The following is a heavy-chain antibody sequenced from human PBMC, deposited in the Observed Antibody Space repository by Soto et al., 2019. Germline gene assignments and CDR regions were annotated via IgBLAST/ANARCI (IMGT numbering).Heavy chain of an antibody. CDR3: ARVANDYGDWNFDY. CDR2: IKQDGSEK. D-gene: IGHD4-17*01. V-gene: IGHV3-7*01. CDR1: GFTFSSYW. Sequence: GGSLRLSCAASGFTFSSYWMSWVRQAPGKGLEWVANIKQDGSEKYYVDSVKGRFTISRDNAKNSLYLQMNSLRAEDTAVYYCARVANDYGDWNFDYWGQGTLVTVSS. J-gene: IGHJ4*02.